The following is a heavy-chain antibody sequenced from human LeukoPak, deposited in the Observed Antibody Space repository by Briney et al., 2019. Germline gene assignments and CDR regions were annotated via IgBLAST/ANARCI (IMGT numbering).Heavy chain of an antibody. V-gene: IGHV4-59*01. Sequence: SETLSLTCTVSGGSISSYYWSWIRQPPGKGLEWIGYIYYSGSTNYNPSLKSRVTISVDTSKNQFSLKLSSVTAADTAVYYCARHRYYYDSSSYYYQPWGQGTLVSVSS. J-gene: IGHJ5*02. CDR3: ARHRYYYDSSSYYYQP. CDR2: IYYSGST. CDR1: GGSISSYY. D-gene: IGHD3-22*01.